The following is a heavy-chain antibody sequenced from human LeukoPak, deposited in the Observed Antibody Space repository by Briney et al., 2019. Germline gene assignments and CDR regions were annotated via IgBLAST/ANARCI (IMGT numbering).Heavy chain of an antibody. CDR3: ARDGMPFDW. J-gene: IGHJ4*02. V-gene: IGHV3-7*04. D-gene: IGHD1-1*01. CDR2: INQDGTEK. Sequence: PGGSLRLSCAASGSRFNSYWMGWVRQAPGKGLEWVANINQDGTEKYYVDSVKGRFTISRDNAKNSLSLQMNSLRVEDTAVYYCARDGMPFDWWGQGNLVTVSS. CDR1: GSRFNSYW.